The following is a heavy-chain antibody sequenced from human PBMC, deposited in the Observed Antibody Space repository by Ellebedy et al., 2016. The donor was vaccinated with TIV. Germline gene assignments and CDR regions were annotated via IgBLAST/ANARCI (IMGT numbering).Heavy chain of an antibody. J-gene: IGHJ4*02. V-gene: IGHV4-4*07. CDR2: VYTSGST. Sequence: MPSETPSLTCSVSGGSMSSYYWGWIRQPAGKGLEWVGRVYTSGSTNYHPSLKRRVTISVDTPKNQFSLKLNSVTAADTAVYYCARGAPFPYYFDSWGQGLLVTVSS. CDR3: ARGAPFPYYFDS. CDR1: GGSMSSYY.